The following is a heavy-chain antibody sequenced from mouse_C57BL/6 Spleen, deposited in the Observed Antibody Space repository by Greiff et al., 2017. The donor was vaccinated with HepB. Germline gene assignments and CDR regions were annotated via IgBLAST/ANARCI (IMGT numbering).Heavy chain of an antibody. CDR1: GFSLTSYG. CDR2: IWSGGST. J-gene: IGHJ2*01. Sequence: VQLQQSGPGLVQPSQSLSITCTVSGFSLTSYGVHWVRQSPGQGLEWLGVIWSGGSTDYNAASIYRLSISKDNSKSHVFFKMHRLQADDTAIYYCARNAGTGVDDWGQSTTLTVSS. CDR3: ARNAGTGVDD. V-gene: IGHV2-2*01. D-gene: IGHD3-3*01.